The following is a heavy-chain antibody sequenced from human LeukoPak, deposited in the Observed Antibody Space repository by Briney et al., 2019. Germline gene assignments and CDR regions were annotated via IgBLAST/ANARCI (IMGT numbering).Heavy chain of an antibody. D-gene: IGHD3-3*01. J-gene: IGHJ5*02. CDR2: IYYSGST. Sequence: PSETLSLTCTVSGGPISSSSYYWGWIRQPPGKGLEWIVSIYYSGSTYYNPSLKSRVTISVDTSKNQFSLKLSSVTAADTAVYYCARGSRFLGCSRRYWFDPWGQGTLVTVSS. CDR1: GGPISSSSYY. V-gene: IGHV4-39*07. CDR3: ARGSRFLGCSRRYWFDP.